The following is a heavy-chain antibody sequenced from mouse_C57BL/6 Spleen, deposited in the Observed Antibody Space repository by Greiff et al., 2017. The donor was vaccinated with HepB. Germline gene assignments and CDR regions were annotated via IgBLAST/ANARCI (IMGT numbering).Heavy chain of an antibody. CDR1: GFNIKDYY. D-gene: IGHD1-1*01. Sequence: VQLQQSGAELVKPGASVKLSCTASGFNIKDYYMHWVKQRTEQGLEWIGRIDPEDGETRYAPKFQGKATITADTSSNTAYLQLSSLTSEDTAVYYCARFDTTVVAAYYYAMDYWGQGTSVTVSS. V-gene: IGHV14-2*01. CDR3: ARFDTTVVAAYYYAMDY. J-gene: IGHJ4*01. CDR2: IDPEDGET.